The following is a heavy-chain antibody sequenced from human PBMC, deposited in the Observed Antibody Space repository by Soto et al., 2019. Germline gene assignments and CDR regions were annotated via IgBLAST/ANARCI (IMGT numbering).Heavy chain of an antibody. CDR2: ISWNSDNI. V-gene: IGHV3-9*01. J-gene: IGHJ5*02. D-gene: IGHD2-15*01. CDR1: GLTLEDYA. Sequence: GGSLRLSCVASGLTLEDYAMHWVRQAPGKGLEWVSGISWNSDNIDYADSVKGRFAISRDNARNSLYLHMNSLRVEDTALYYCTKAAVPSGIRWFDPWGQGTLVTVS. CDR3: TKAAVPSGIRWFDP.